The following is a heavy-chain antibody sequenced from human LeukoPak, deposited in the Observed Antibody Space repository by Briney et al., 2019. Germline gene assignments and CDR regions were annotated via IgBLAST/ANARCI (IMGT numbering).Heavy chain of an antibody. J-gene: IGHJ4*02. V-gene: IGHV4-34*01. Sequence: PSETLSLTCAVYGGSFSGYYWSWIRQPPGKGLEWIGEINHSGSTNYNPSLKSRVTISVDTSKNQFSLKLSSVTAADTAVYYCARGQGGSSWYRYWGQGTLVTVSS. D-gene: IGHD6-13*01. CDR2: INHSGST. CDR1: GGSFSGYY. CDR3: ARGQGGSSWYRY.